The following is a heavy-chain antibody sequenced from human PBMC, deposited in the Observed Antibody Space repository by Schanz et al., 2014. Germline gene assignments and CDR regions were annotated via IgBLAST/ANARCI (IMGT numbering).Heavy chain of an antibody. J-gene: IGHJ2*01. V-gene: IGHV3-48*01. Sequence: VQLVESGGGVVQPGRSLRLSCAASGFMFSSYGMHWVRQAPGKGLEWISYITYNGGTIYYADSVKGRFTISRDNAKNSLYLEMNSLRAEDTAVYFCAKDLGVDCGDGCFNWYFDLWGRGTLXTVSS. D-gene: IGHD2-21*02. CDR3: AKDLGVDCGDGCFNWYFDL. CDR1: GFMFSSYG. CDR2: ITYNGGTI.